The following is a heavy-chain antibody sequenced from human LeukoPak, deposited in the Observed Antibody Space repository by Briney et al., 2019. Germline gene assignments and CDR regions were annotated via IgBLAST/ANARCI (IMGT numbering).Heavy chain of an antibody. CDR2: INPNSGGI. CDR3: ARSGYNGYGAFHY. J-gene: IGHJ4*02. D-gene: IGHD5-12*01. CDR1: GYTFPNYY. V-gene: IGHV1-2*02. Sequence: ASVTVSCKASGYTFPNYYIHWVRQAPGQGLVWMGWINPNSGGIKYAQKFQGRVTMTRDTSTSTVYMELSSLRSEDTAVYYCARSGYNGYGAFHYWGQGTLVTVSS.